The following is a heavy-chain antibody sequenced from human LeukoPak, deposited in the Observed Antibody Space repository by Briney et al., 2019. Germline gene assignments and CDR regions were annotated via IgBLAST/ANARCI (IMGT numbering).Heavy chain of an antibody. CDR2: INAVNGNT. D-gene: IGHD3-10*01. CDR1: GYTFTSYA. Sequence: ASVKVSCKASGYTFTSYAMHWVRQAPGQRLEGMGWINAVNGNTKYSQKFQGRVTVTRDTSASTAYLELSSVRSADTAVYYCARCVVVRGVIEVWFEPWGQGTLVTVSS. CDR3: ARCVVVRGVIEVWFEP. V-gene: IGHV1-3*01. J-gene: IGHJ5*02.